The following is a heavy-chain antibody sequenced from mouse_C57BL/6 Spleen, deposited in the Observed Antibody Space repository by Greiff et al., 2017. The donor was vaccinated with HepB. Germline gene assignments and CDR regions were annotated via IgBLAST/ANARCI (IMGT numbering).Heavy chain of an antibody. CDR2: IYPGDGDT. J-gene: IGHJ2*01. V-gene: IGHV1-82*01. CDR1: GYAFSSSW. Sequence: VQLQQSGPELVKPGASVKISCKASGYAFSSSWMNWVKQRPGKGLEWIGRIYPGDGDTNYNGKFKGKATLTADKSSSTAYMQLSSLTSEDSAVYFCAREGGDEDFDYWGQGTTLTVSS. CDR3: AREGGDEDFDY.